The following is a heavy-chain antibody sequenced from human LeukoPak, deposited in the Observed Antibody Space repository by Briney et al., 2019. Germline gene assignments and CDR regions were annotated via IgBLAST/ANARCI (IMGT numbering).Heavy chain of an antibody. D-gene: IGHD3-10*01. CDR1: GGTFSSYA. CDR2: IIPIFGTA. Sequence: SVKVSCKASGGTFSSYAISWVRQAPGQGLEWMGRIIPIFGTANYAQKFQGRVTITTDESTSTAYMELSSLRSEDTAVYYCARELWFGELLGFWFDPWGQGTLVTVSP. J-gene: IGHJ5*02. CDR3: ARELWFGELLGFWFDP. V-gene: IGHV1-69*05.